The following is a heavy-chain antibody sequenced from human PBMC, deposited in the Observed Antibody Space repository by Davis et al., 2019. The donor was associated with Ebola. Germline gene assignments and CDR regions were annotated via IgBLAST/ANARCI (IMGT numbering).Heavy chain of an antibody. CDR3: ARTYYYDSRGYRNAFDI. J-gene: IGHJ3*02. D-gene: IGHD3-22*01. Sequence: GESLKISCAASGFTFSSYAMHWVRQAPGKGLEWETVLSYDGSDKYYADSVKGRFTISRDNSKNTLYLQMNSLRAEDTAVYYCARTYYYDSRGYRNAFDIWGQGTMVTVSS. CDR2: LSYDGSDK. V-gene: IGHV3-30*04. CDR1: GFTFSSYA.